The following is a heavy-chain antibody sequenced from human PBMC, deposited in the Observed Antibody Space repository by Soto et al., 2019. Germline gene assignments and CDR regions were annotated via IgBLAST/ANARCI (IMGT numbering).Heavy chain of an antibody. Sequence: ASVKVSCKASGYTFTSYGISWVRQAPGQGLEWMGWISAYNGNTNYAQKLQGRVTMTTDTSTSTAYMELRSLRSDDTAVYYCARDRDFWSGYPRNIDYWGQGTLVTVSS. CDR1: GYTFTSYG. CDR3: ARDRDFWSGYPRNIDY. J-gene: IGHJ4*02. CDR2: ISAYNGNT. D-gene: IGHD3-3*01. V-gene: IGHV1-18*01.